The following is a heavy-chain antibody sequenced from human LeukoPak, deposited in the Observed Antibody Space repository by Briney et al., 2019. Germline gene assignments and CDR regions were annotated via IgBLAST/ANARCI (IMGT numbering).Heavy chain of an antibody. V-gene: IGHV1-69*05. CDR3: ARGKYYYDSSGYYFYYFDY. D-gene: IGHD3-22*01. J-gene: IGHJ4*02. CDR1: GGTFSSYA. CDR2: IIPILGTA. Sequence: SVKVSCKASGGTFSSYAISWVRQAPGQGLEWMGGIIPILGTANYAQKFQGRVTITTDESTSTAYMELSSLRSEDTAVYYCARGKYYYDSSGYYFYYFDYWGQGTLVTVSS.